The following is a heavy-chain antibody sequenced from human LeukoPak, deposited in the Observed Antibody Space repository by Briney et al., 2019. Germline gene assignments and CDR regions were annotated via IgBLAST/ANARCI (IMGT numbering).Heavy chain of an antibody. J-gene: IGHJ4*02. Sequence: ASVKVSCKASGYTLTSYAMHWVRQAPGQRLEWMGWINAGNGNTKYSQKFQGRVTITRDTSASTAYMELSSLRSEDTAVYYCASETTYDFWSGYYLGYWGQGTLVTVSS. V-gene: IGHV1-3*01. CDR3: ASETTYDFWSGYYLGY. CDR2: INAGNGNT. D-gene: IGHD3-3*01. CDR1: GYTLTSYA.